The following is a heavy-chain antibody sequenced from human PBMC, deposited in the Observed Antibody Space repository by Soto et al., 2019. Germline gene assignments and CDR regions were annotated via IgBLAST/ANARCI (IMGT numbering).Heavy chain of an antibody. J-gene: IGHJ3*01. V-gene: IGHV4-59*01. CDR3: ARGYYDSSGQSNTFDV. CDR1: GASISSSY. CDR2: VSYSGST. Sequence: PSETLSLTCTVSGASISSSYWSWIRQSPGKGLEWIGYVSYSGSTNYNPSLKSRVTISVDTSKNQFPLKLSSATAADTALYYCARGYYDSSGQSNTFDVWGQGKMVTVSS. D-gene: IGHD3-22*01.